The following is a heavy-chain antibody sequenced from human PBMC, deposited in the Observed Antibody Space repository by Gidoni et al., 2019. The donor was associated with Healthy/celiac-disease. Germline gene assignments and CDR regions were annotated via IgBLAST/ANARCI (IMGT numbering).Heavy chain of an antibody. CDR3: AREGPYSGSYPYYYYYYMDV. Sequence: QVQLQESGPGLVKPSETLSLTCTVSGGSISSYYWSWIRQPPGKGLEWIGYIYYSGSTNYNPSLKSRVTISVDTSKNQFSLKLSSVTAADTAVYYCAREGPYSGSYPYYYYYYMDVWGKGTTVTVSS. CDR1: GGSISSYY. J-gene: IGHJ6*03. CDR2: IYYSGST. D-gene: IGHD1-26*01. V-gene: IGHV4-59*01.